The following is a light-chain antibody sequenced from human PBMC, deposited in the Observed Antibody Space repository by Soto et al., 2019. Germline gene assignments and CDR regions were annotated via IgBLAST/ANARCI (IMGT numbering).Light chain of an antibody. CDR3: QAWDSSTYVV. J-gene: IGLJ2*01. CDR1: KLGDKY. CDR2: QDS. Sequence: SYELTQPPSVSVSPGQTASITCSGEKLGDKYACWYQQKPGQSPVLVIYQDSKRPSGIPERFSGSNSGNTATLTISGTQAMDEADYYCQAWDSSTYVVFGGGTKLIVL. V-gene: IGLV3-1*01.